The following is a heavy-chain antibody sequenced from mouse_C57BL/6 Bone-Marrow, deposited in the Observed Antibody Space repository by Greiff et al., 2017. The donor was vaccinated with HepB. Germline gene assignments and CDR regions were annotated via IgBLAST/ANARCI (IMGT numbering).Heavy chain of an antibody. V-gene: IGHV5-17*01. CDR1: GFTFSDYG. D-gene: IGHD1-1*01. CDR2: ISSGSSTI. CDR3: ARDYYGSSYWYFDF. J-gene: IGHJ1*03. Sequence: EVMLVESGGGLVKPGGSLKLSCAASGFTFSDYGMHWVRQAPEKGLEWVAYISSGSSTIYYADTVKGRFTISRDNAKNTLFLQMTSLRSEDTAMYYCARDYYGSSYWYFDFWGTGTTVTVSS.